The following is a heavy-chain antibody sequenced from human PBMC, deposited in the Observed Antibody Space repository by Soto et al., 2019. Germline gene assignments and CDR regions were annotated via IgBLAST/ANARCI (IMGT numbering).Heavy chain of an antibody. CDR3: ARGGAWQWLRYYYGMDV. CDR1: GGSFSGYY. CDR2: INHSGST. J-gene: IGHJ6*02. V-gene: IGHV4-34*01. Sequence: KTSETLSLTCAVYGGSFSGYYWSWIRQPPGKGLEWIGEINHSGSTNYNPSLKSRVTISVDTSKNQFSLKLSSVTAADTAVYYCARGGAWQWLRYYYGMDVWGQGTTVTVSS. D-gene: IGHD6-19*01.